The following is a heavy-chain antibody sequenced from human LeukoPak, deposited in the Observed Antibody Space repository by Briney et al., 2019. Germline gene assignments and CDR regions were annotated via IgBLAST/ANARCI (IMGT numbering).Heavy chain of an antibody. J-gene: IGHJ4*02. CDR1: GGSISSYY. D-gene: IGHD6-13*01. Sequence: PSETLSLTCTASGGSISSYYWSWIRQPPGKGLEWIGHIHYTGSTNYNPSLMSRGTISVDTSKNQCSLKLSSVTAADTAVYYCARVGAGSSWYDYGGQGTLVTVSS. CDR2: IHYTGST. CDR3: ARVGAGSSWYDY. V-gene: IGHV4-59*01.